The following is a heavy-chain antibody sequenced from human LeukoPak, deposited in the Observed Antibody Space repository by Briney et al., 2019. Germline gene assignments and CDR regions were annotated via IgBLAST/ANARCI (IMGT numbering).Heavy chain of an antibody. J-gene: IGHJ6*02. CDR3: ARGPAITIFGVAPYYYGMDV. V-gene: IGHV4-31*03. D-gene: IGHD3-3*01. CDR2: IYYSGST. CDR1: GGSISSGGYY. Sequence: SETLSLTCTVSGGSISSGGYYWSWIRQHPGKGLEWIGYIYYSGSTYYNPSLKSRVTISVDTSKNQFSLKLSSVTAADTVVYYCARGPAITIFGVAPYYYGMDVWGQGTTVTVSS.